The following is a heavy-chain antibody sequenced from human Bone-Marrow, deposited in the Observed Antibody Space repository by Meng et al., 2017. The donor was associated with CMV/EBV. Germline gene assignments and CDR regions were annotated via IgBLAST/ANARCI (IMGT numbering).Heavy chain of an antibody. V-gene: IGHV1-2*02. J-gene: IGHJ4*02. CDR3: ARRGVYCSSTSCYTSSVDS. D-gene: IGHD2-2*02. CDR1: GYTFTGYY. Sequence: ASVKVSCKASGYTFTGYYMHWVRQAPGQGLEWMGWINPNSGGTNYAQKFQGRVTMTRDTSISTAYMELSRLRSDDTAVYYRARRGVYCSSTSCYTSSVDSWGQGTLVTVSS. CDR2: INPNSGGT.